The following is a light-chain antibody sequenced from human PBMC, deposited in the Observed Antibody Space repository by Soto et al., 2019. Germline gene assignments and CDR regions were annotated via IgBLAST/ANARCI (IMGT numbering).Light chain of an antibody. CDR3: CSYAGSYTWV. CDR2: DVS. J-gene: IGLJ3*02. Sequence: QSALTQPRSVSGSPEQSVTVSCTGTSSDVGNYIYVTWYQQHPGKAPKVLIYDVSKRPSGVPDRFSGSKSGNTASLTISGLQPEDEADYYCCSYAGSYTWVFGGGTKVTVL. V-gene: IGLV2-11*01. CDR1: SSDVGNYIY.